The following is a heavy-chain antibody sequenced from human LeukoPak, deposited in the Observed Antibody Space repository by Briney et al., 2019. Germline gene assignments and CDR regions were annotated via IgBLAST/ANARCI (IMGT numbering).Heavy chain of an antibody. J-gene: IGHJ6*02. CDR1: GYTFTSYD. CDR3: ARGRGRFLEWLTARDYYYYGMDV. CDR2: MNPNSGNT. V-gene: IGHV1-8*01. Sequence: ASVKVSCKASGYTFTSYDINWVRRATGQGLEWMGWMNPNSGNTGYAQKFQGRVTMTRNTSISTAYMELSSLRSEDTAVYYCARGRGRFLEWLTARDYYYYGMDVWGQGTTVTVSS. D-gene: IGHD3-3*01.